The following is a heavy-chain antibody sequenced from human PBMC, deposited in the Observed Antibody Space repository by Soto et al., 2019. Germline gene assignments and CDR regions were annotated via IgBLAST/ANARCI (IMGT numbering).Heavy chain of an antibody. V-gene: IGHV1-69*13. J-gene: IGHJ4*02. D-gene: IGHD6-19*01. Sequence: SVKVSCKASGGTFSSYAISWVRQAPGQGLEWMGGIIPIFGTANYAQKFQGRVTITADESTSTAYMELSSLRSEDTAVYYCARDLLEAVAGNDYWGQGTLVTVSS. CDR1: GGTFSSYA. CDR2: IIPIFGTA. CDR3: ARDLLEAVAGNDY.